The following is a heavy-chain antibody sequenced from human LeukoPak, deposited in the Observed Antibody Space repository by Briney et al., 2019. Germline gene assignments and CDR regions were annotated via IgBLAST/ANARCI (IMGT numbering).Heavy chain of an antibody. CDR2: INPNSGGT. V-gene: IGHV1-2*06. D-gene: IGHD6-19*01. J-gene: IGHJ4*02. Sequence: ASVKVSCKASGYTFTGYYMHWVRQVPGQGLEWMGRINPNSGGTNYAQKFQGRVTMTRDTSISTAYMELSRLRSDDTAVYYCAREWGSSGWSPFDYWGQGTLVTVSS. CDR1: GYTFTGYY. CDR3: AREWGSSGWSPFDY.